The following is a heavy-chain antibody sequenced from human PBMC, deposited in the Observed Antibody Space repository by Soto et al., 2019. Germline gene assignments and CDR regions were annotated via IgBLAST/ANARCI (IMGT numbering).Heavy chain of an antibody. J-gene: IGHJ4*02. CDR2: IYYSGST. V-gene: IGHV4-39*01. CDR3: ARGYGVVAAKVDY. CDR1: GGSISSSSYY. Sequence: QLQLQESGPGLVKPSETLSLTCTVSGGSISSSSYYWGWIRQPPGKGLEWNGSIYYSGSTYYNPSLKSRVTISVDTSKNQFSLKLSSVTAADTAVYYCARGYGVVAAKVDYWGQGTLVTVSS. D-gene: IGHD2-15*01.